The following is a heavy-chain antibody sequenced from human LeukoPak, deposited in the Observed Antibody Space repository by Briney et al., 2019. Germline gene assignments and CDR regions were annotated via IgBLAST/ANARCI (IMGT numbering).Heavy chain of an antibody. CDR3: ASEPRSSGYSDAFDI. V-gene: IGHV3-66*02. CDR2: IYSGGST. D-gene: IGHD3-22*01. J-gene: IGHJ3*02. CDR1: GFTVSSIY. Sequence: GGSLRLSCAASGFTVSSIYMSWVRQAPGKGLEWVSVIYSGGSTYYADSVKGRFTISRDNSKNTLYLQMNSLRAEDTAVYYCASEPRSSGYSDAFDIWGQGTMVTVSS.